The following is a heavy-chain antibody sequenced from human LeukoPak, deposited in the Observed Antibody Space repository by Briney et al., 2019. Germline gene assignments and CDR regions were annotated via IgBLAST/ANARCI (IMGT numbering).Heavy chain of an antibody. CDR1: GFTFSRDW. CDR2: MYYSGST. V-gene: IGHV4-39*01. D-gene: IGHD6-19*01. J-gene: IGHJ4*02. CDR3: ARNADVTVASVTFDY. Sequence: GSLRLSCAASGFTFSRDWMHWVRQAPGKGLEWIGSMYYSGSTYYNPSLKRRVTISVDTSKNQFSLRVSSMTAADTAVYFCARNADVTVASVTFDYWGQGTLVTVSS.